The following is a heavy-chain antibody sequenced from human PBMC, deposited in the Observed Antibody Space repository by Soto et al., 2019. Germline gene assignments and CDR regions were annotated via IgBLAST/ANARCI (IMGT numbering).Heavy chain of an antibody. CDR2: IYYSGST. V-gene: IGHV4-59*01. CDR1: GGSISSYY. D-gene: IGHD2-15*01. J-gene: IGHJ4*02. CDR3: ARSACSGGSCYPPALGY. Sequence: SETLSLTCTVSGGSISSYYWSWIRQPPGKGLEWIGYIYYSGSTNYNPSLKSRVTISVDTSKNQFSLKLSSVTAADTAVYYCARSACSGGSCYPPALGYWGQGTLVTVSS.